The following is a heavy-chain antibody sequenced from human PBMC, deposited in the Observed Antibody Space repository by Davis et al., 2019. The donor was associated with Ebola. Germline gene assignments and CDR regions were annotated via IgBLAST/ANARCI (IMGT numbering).Heavy chain of an antibody. Sequence: SVKVSCKASGYTFTSYGISWVRQAPGQGLEWMGRIIPILGIANYAQKFQGRVTITADKSTSTAYMELSSLRSEDTAVYYCARVPSMLGRDAFDIWGQGTMVTVSS. CDR3: ARVPSMLGRDAFDI. J-gene: IGHJ3*02. CDR1: GYTFTSYG. D-gene: IGHD2-2*01. CDR2: IIPILGIA. V-gene: IGHV1-69*04.